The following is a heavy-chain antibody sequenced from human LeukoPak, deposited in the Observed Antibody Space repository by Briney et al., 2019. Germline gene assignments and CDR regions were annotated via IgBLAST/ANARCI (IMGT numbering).Heavy chain of an antibody. D-gene: IGHD6-6*01. CDR3: AKELTLYSSSSLVDY. V-gene: IGHV3-30*18. Sequence: GGSLRLSCAASGFTFSYYGMYWVRQAPGKGLEWVAGISYDGSKKYYADSVKGRFTISRDNSKNTLYLQMNSLRTEDTAMYYCAKELTLYSSSSLVDYWGQGTLVTVSS. CDR2: ISYDGSKK. J-gene: IGHJ4*02. CDR1: GFTFSYYG.